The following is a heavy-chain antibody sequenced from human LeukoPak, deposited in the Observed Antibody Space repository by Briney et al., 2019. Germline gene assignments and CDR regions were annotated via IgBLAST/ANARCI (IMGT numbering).Heavy chain of an antibody. CDR2: IYYTGTT. D-gene: IGHD1-26*01. J-gene: IGHJ4*02. CDR1: GDSISRYY. Sequence: SETLSLTCTVSGDSISRYYWSWIRQPPGKGLEWIGYIYYTGTTNYNPSLKSRVTITVDTSKNQFSLRLSSVTAADTAVYYCARAVRSGVGAIGFDYWGQGTLVTVSS. V-gene: IGHV4-59*01. CDR3: ARAVRSGVGAIGFDY.